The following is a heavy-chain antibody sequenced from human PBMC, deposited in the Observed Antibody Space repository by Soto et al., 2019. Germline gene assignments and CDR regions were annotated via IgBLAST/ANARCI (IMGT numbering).Heavy chain of an antibody. Sequence: QVQLVQSGAEVKKPGASVKVSCKASGYTFTNYGITWVRQAPGQGLEWMGWISDYNGNTFYGKKFQGRVTMTTDTYTRTAYMDVKSLSSDDTAVYYCAREGYYSGSGTYSPPRYYGMDAWGQGTTVTVSS. CDR2: ISDYNGNT. D-gene: IGHD3-10*01. CDR1: GYTFTNYG. CDR3: AREGYYSGSGTYSPPRYYGMDA. J-gene: IGHJ6*02. V-gene: IGHV1-18*01.